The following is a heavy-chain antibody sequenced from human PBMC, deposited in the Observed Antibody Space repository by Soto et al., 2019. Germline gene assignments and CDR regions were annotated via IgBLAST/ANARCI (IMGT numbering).Heavy chain of an antibody. D-gene: IGHD3-16*01. J-gene: IGHJ4*02. CDR1: GGSFTGYF. Sequence: SQTLSLTCDVSGGSFTGYFWNWILQSAGKGLEWIGKVNHNGTNNYNPSLKSRVTISLDMSKNQISLKLTSVTAADTAVYYCAKSGLREPLAYYFDYWGQGTLVTVSS. V-gene: IGHV4-34*01. CDR3: AKSGLREPLAYYFDY. CDR2: VNHNGTN.